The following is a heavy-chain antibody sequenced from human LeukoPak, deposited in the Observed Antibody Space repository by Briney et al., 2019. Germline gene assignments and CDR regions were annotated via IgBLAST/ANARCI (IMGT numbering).Heavy chain of an antibody. CDR2: IYYSGST. CDR1: GGSISSYY. V-gene: IGHV4-59*01. J-gene: IGHJ4*02. CDR3: ARETKQWLVL. Sequence: SETLSLTCTVSGGSISSYYWSWIRQPPGKGLEWIGYIYYSGSTNYNPSLKSRVTISVDTSKNQFSLKLSSVTAADTAVYYCARETKQWLVLWGQGTLVTVSS. D-gene: IGHD6-19*01.